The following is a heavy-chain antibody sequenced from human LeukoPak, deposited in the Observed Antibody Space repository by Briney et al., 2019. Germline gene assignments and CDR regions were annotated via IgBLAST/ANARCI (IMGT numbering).Heavy chain of an antibody. CDR2: IYPGDSDT. D-gene: IGHD6-19*01. V-gene: IGHV5-51*01. CDR3: ARHLAVAGDDAFDI. Sequence: GESLKISCKGSGYSFTSYWIGCVRPMPGKGLEWMGIIYPGDSDTRYSPSFQGQVTISADKSISTAYLQWSSLKASDTALYYCARHLAVAGDDAFDIWGQGTMVTVSS. J-gene: IGHJ3*02. CDR1: GYSFTSYW.